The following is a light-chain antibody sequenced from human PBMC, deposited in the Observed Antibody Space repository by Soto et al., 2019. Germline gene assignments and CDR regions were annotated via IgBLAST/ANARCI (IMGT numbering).Light chain of an antibody. CDR1: SSDVGTYNL. V-gene: IGLV2-23*01. J-gene: IGLJ1*01. Sequence: QSALTQPASVSGSPGQSITISCTGTSSDVGTYNLVSWYHQHPGKAPKLMIYEGSKWPSGVSNRFSGSKSGNTASLTISGLQAEDEADYYCCSYADSTTYVFGTGTKVTVL. CDR2: EGS. CDR3: CSYADSTTYV.